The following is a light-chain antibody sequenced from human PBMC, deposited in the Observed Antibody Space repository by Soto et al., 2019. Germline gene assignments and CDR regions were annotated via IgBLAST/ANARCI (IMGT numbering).Light chain of an antibody. J-gene: IGLJ1*01. CDR2: DVT. Sequence: SVLAQPRPVSRAPGQSLTLSCTGTNRDVGGYNYVSWYQQYPGKVPKLMIYDVTKRPSGVPDRFSGSKSGNTASLTISGLQAEDEADYYCCSHAGSYTYVFGTGTKVTVL. CDR3: CSHAGSYTYV. V-gene: IGLV2-11*01. CDR1: NRDVGGYNY.